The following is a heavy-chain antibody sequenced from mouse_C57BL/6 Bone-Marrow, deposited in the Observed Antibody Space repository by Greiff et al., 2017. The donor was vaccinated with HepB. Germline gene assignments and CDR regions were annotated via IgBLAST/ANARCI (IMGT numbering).Heavy chain of an antibody. CDR3: ARDGYYGSSLFAY. V-gene: IGHV5-4*01. D-gene: IGHD1-1*01. CDR1: GFTFSSYA. J-gene: IGHJ3*01. CDR2: ISDGGSYT. Sequence: EVKVVESGGGLVKPGGSLKLSCAASGFTFSSYAMSWVRQTPEKRLEWVATISDGGSYTYYPDNVKGRFTISRDNAKNNLYLQMSHLKSEDTAMYYCARDGYYGSSLFAYWGQGTLVTVSA.